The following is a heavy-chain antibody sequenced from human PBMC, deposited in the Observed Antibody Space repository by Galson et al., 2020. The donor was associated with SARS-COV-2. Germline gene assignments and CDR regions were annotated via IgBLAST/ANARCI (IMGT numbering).Heavy chain of an antibody. V-gene: IGHV4-31*03. CDR1: GGSISSGGYY. J-gene: IGHJ6*02. CDR3: ARAFEAYGMDV. Sequence: SETLSLTCTVSGGSISSGGYYWSWIRQHPGKGLEWIGYIHYSGRTYYNPSLKSRVTISVDTSKNQFSLKLSSVTAADTAVYYCARAFEAYGMDVWGQGTTVTVSS. CDR2: IHYSGRT.